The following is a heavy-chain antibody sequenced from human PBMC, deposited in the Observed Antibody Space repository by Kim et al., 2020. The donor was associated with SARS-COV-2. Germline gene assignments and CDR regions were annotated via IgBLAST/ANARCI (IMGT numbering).Heavy chain of an antibody. CDR1: GGTFSSYA. CDR2: IIPILGIA. CDR3: ARPSGIAAEMAYYYYYYMDV. J-gene: IGHJ6*03. Sequence: SVKVSCKASGGTFSSYAISWVRQAPGQGLEWMGRIIPILGIANYAQKFQGRVTITADKSTSTAYMELSSLRSEDTAVYYCARPSGIAAEMAYYYYYYMDVWGKGTTVTVSS. D-gene: IGHD6-13*01. V-gene: IGHV1-69*04.